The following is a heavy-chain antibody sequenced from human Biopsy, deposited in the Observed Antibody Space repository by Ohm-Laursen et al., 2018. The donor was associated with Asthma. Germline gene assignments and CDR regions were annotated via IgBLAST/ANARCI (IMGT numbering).Heavy chain of an antibody. D-gene: IGHD5-12*01. Sequence: SVKVSCKASGDSFSNYAISWARQAPGQGLEWMGGLIPVLGTPDHAQMFEGRVTITADESTSTAYMELSSLSSEDTAVYYCARGYSGSDRIVYYYSGLEVWGQGTTVTGSS. CDR1: GDSFSNYA. CDR2: LIPVLGTP. CDR3: ARGYSGSDRIVYYYSGLEV. J-gene: IGHJ6*02. V-gene: IGHV1-69*13.